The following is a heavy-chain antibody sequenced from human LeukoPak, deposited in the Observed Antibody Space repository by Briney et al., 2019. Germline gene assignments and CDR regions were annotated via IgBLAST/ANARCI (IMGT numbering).Heavy chain of an antibody. CDR2: IWYDGSNK. Sequence: GGSLRLSCAASGFTFSSYGMHWVRQAPGKGLEWAAVIWYDGSNKYYADSVKGRFTISRDNSKNTLYLQMNSLRAEDTAVYYCARRLPEIDYWGQGTLVTVSS. CDR3: ARRLPEIDY. D-gene: IGHD2-2*01. CDR1: GFTFSSYG. J-gene: IGHJ4*02. V-gene: IGHV3-33*01.